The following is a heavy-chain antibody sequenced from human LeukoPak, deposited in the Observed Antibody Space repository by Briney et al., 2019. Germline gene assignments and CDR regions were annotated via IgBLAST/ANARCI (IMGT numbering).Heavy chain of an antibody. CDR1: GFTFSSYW. J-gene: IGHJ4*02. CDR3: ARGRWHFDY. V-gene: IGHV3-74*01. Sequence: PGGPLRLSCAASGFTFSSYWMHWVRQAPGKGLVWVSHINSDGSSASFADSVKGRFTISRDNAKNTLYLQMSSLRAEDTAVYYCARGRWHFDYWGQGILVTVSS. CDR2: INSDGSSA. D-gene: IGHD4-23*01.